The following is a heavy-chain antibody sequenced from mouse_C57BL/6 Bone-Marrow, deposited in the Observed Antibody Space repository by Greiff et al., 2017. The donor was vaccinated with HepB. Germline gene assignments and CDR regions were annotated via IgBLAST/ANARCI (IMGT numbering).Heavy chain of an antibody. CDR1: GYAFSSSW. Sequence: LVESGPELVKPGASVKISCKASGYAFSSSWMNWVKQRPGKGLEWIGRIYPGDGDTNYNGKFKGKATLTADKSSSTAYMQLSSLTSEDSAVYFCARRGYLRAWFAYWGQGTLVTVSA. J-gene: IGHJ3*01. CDR2: IYPGDGDT. D-gene: IGHD2-12*01. CDR3: ARRGYLRAWFAY. V-gene: IGHV1-82*01.